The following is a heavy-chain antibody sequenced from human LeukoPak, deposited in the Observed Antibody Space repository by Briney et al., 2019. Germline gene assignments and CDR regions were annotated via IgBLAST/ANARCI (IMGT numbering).Heavy chain of an antibody. V-gene: IGHV4-59*08. D-gene: IGHD2-8*01. Sequence: SSETLSLTCTVSGGSINTYNWGWIRQSPGKGLKWIGDVYYSGSTKYNYSLKSRVTISVDTSKKQVSLRLSSVTAADTAVYFCARQKGYCTNGVCYDWFDAWGQGTLVTVSS. CDR1: GGSINTYN. CDR2: VYYSGST. J-gene: IGHJ5*02. CDR3: ARQKGYCTNGVCYDWFDA.